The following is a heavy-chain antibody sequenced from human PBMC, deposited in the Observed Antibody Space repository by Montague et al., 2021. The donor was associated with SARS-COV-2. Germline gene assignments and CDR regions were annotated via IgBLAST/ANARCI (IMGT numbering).Heavy chain of an antibody. V-gene: IGHV4-59*12. CDR1: GGSISTYY. CDR3: ARDGYNAHQNYWYFDL. D-gene: IGHD5-24*01. CDR2: IYYSGST. J-gene: IGHJ2*01. Sequence: SETLSLTCTVSGGSISTYYWSWIRQPPGKGLEWIGYIYYSGSTSXSPSLKSRVTISVDTSENQFSLKLSSVTAADTAVYYCARDGYNAHQNYWYFDLWGRGTLVTVSS.